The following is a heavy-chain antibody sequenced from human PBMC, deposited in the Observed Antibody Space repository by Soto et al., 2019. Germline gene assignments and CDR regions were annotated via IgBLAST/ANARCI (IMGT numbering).Heavy chain of an antibody. CDR3: AKDRTDHYYESSGLWI. D-gene: IGHD3-22*01. V-gene: IGHV3-30*18. CDR1: GFTFSSYG. J-gene: IGHJ3*02. CDR2: ISYDGSNK. Sequence: QVPLVESGGGVVQPGRSLRLSCAASGFTFSSYGLHWVRQAPGKGLEWVAVISYDGSNKQYADSVKGRFSISRDNSKNTLYLQMNSLRAEDTAVYYCAKDRTDHYYESSGLWIWGQGTMVTVSS.